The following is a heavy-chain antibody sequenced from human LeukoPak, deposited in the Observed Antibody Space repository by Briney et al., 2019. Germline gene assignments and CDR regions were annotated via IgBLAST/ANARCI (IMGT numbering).Heavy chain of an antibody. Sequence: GGTLRLSCTTSGFNFSIYPMTWVRQAPGKGLEWVSAISGSGGSTYYADSVKGRFTISRDNSKNTLYLQMNSLGVEDTAVYYCAKSHHVTVIDYWGQGTLVTVSS. CDR1: GFNFSIYP. CDR2: ISGSGGST. CDR3: AKSHHVTVIDY. J-gene: IGHJ4*02. V-gene: IGHV3-23*01. D-gene: IGHD2-21*02.